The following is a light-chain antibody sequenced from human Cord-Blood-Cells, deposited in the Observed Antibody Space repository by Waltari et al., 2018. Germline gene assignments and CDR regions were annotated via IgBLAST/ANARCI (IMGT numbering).Light chain of an antibody. CDR3: SSYTSSSTWV. J-gene: IGLJ3*02. CDR2: DVS. CDR1: SSDVGGYNY. Sequence: QSALTQPASVSGSPGQSITISCTGTSSDVGGYNYVSWYQQHPGKAPKLMIYDVSNLPSGVSIRFSGSKSGNTASLTISGLQAEDEADYYCSSYTSSSTWVFGGGTKLTVL. V-gene: IGLV2-14*01.